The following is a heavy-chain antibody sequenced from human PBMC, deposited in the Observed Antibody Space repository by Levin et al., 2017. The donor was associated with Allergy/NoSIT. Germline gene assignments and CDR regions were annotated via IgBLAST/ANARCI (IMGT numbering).Heavy chain of an antibody. Sequence: ESLKISCTVSGGSISSRNYYWGWIRQPPGKGLEWIGSIYYSGSTYYNPSLKSRVTISVDTSKNQFSLKLSSVTAADTAVYYCAREGRDITDFDLWGQGTLVTVSS. CDR1: GGSISSRNYY. D-gene: IGHD2-21*02. CDR3: AREGRDITDFDL. CDR2: IYYSGST. V-gene: IGHV4-39*02. J-gene: IGHJ4*02.